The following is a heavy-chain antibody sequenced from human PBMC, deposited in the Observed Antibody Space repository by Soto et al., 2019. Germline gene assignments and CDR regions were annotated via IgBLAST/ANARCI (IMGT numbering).Heavy chain of an antibody. V-gene: IGHV4-31*03. CDR3: ARDGAGSYGLGWFDP. J-gene: IGHJ5*02. Sequence: QVQLQESGPRLVKPSQTLSLTCTVSGDSISRGGYFWNWLRQHPRKGLEWIGYIYHSGSTIYNPSLQSRVTISVDTSQNRSSLELSNVTAAYTAIYYCARDGAGSYGLGWFDPWGQGILVTVSS. CDR2: IYHSGST. CDR1: GDSISRGGYF. D-gene: IGHD2-21*01.